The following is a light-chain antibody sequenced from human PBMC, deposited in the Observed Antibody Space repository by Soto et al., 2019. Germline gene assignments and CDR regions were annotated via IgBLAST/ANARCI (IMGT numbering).Light chain of an antibody. CDR3: QQYNNWPPFT. Sequence: EIVMTQSPATLSVSPGERATLSCRASLSISTHLAWYHQKPGQAPRLLIYGASTRATGIPARFSGSGSGTEFTLTISSLQSEDFAVYYCQQYNNWPPFTFGPGTKVDIK. V-gene: IGKV3D-15*01. J-gene: IGKJ3*01. CDR2: GAS. CDR1: LSISTH.